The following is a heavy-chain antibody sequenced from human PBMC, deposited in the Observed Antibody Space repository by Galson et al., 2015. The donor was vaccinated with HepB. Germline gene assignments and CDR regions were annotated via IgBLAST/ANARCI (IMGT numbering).Heavy chain of an antibody. J-gene: IGHJ6*02. V-gene: IGHV3-23*01. D-gene: IGHD3-16*01. CDR2: ISGSGGST. CDR1: GLTFSNYA. Sequence: SLRLSCAASGLTFSNYAMSWVRQAPGKGLEWVSSISGSGGSTYYGDSVKGRCTISRDNSKNTLYLQVNSLRAEDTAVYYCAKPRLTSGSWMLGLPFGMDVWGQGTTVTVSS. CDR3: AKPRLTSGSWMLGLPFGMDV.